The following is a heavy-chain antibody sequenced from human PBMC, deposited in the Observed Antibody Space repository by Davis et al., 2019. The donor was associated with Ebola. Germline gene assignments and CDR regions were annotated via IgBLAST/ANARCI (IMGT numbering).Heavy chain of an antibody. CDR3: ARHRPFFMYGMDV. Sequence: SETLSLTCTVSGGSISSSSYYWSWIRQPPGKGLEWIGYIYYSGSTNYNPSLKSRVTISVDTSKNQFSLKLSSVTAADTAVYYCARHRPFFMYGMDVWGQGTTVTVSS. CDR2: IYYSGST. CDR1: GGSISSSSYY. V-gene: IGHV4-61*05. J-gene: IGHJ6*02. D-gene: IGHD3-16*01.